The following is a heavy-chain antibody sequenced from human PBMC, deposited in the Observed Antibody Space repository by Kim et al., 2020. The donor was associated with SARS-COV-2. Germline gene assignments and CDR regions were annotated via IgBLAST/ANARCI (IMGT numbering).Heavy chain of an antibody. V-gene: IGHV4-61*03. CDR1: GGSVISGNYY. Sequence: SETLSLTCTVSGGSVISGNYYWTWIRQPPGKALEWIGYIYYSGSTTYNPSLKSRVTMSVDTSKNHFSLNLSSVTTADTAVYYCARRRDEGWDRYFDDWGQGILVTVSS. D-gene: IGHD6-19*01. J-gene: IGHJ4*02. CDR3: ARRRDEGWDRYFDD. CDR2: IYYSGST.